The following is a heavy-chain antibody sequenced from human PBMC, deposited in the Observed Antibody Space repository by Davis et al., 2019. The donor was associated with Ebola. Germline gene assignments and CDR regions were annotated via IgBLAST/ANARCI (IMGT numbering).Heavy chain of an antibody. V-gene: IGHV1-18*01. Sequence: AASVKVSCKTSGYIFTNYGITWVRQAPGQGLEWVGWISAHNGNTNSAQKFQGRVTMTTDTSTTTAYMELNNLKSDDTAVYFCARTSIVGTTTTASDIWGQGTKVTVSS. CDR2: ISAHNGNT. D-gene: IGHD1-26*01. CDR3: ARTSIVGTTTTASDI. CDR1: GYIFTNYG. J-gene: IGHJ3*02.